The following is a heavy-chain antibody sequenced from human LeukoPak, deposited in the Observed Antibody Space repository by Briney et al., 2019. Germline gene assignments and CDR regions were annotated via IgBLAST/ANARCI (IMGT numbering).Heavy chain of an antibody. J-gene: IGHJ4*02. CDR3: AKDNYYDSSGSNFDY. Sequence: GRSLRLSCAASGFTFDDYAMHWVQQAPGKGLEWVSGISWNSGSIGYADSVKGRFTISRDNAKNSLYLQMNSLRAEDTALYYCAKDNYYDSSGSNFDYWGQGTLVTVSS. D-gene: IGHD3-22*01. V-gene: IGHV3-9*01. CDR2: ISWNSGSI. CDR1: GFTFDDYA.